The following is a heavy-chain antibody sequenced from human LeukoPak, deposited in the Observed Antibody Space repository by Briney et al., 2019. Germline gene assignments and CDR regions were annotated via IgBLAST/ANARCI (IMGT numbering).Heavy chain of an antibody. D-gene: IGHD3-10*01. J-gene: IGHJ4*02. CDR1: GFTFSSYW. Sequence: GGALRLSCAASGFTFSSYWMSWVRQAPGKGLEWVANIKQDGSEKYDVDSVKGRFTISRDNAKNSLYLQMNSLRAEDTAVYYCARGLYGSGKYQFDYWGQGTLVTVSS. CDR3: ARGLYGSGKYQFDY. CDR2: IKQDGSEK. V-gene: IGHV3-7*04.